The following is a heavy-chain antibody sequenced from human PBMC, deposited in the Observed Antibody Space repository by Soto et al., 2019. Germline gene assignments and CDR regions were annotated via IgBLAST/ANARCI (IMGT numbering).Heavy chain of an antibody. CDR3: ARGGDIVVVVAAPYYMDV. CDR1: GYTFTSYD. CDR2: MNPNSGNT. J-gene: IGHJ6*03. D-gene: IGHD2-15*01. V-gene: IGHV1-8*01. Sequence: ASVKVSCKASGYTFTSYDINWVRQATGQGLEWMGWMNPNSGNTGYAQKFQGRVTMTRNTSISTAYMELSSLRSEDTAVYYCARGGDIVVVVAAPYYMDVWGKGTTVTVSS.